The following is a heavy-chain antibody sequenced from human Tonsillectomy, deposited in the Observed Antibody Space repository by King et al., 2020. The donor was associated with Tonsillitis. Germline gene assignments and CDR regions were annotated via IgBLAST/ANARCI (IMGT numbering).Heavy chain of an antibody. D-gene: IGHD6-19*01. CDR1: GYSISSGYY. J-gene: IGHJ4*02. V-gene: IGHV4-38-2*01. CDR2: IYHSGNT. CDR3: ARGYSSGWSNDY. Sequence: VQLQESGPGLVKPSETLSLTCAVSGYSISSGYYWGWIRQPPGKGLEWIGSIYHSGNTYYNPSLKSRVTISVDTSKNQFSLKLSSVTAADTAVYYCARGYSSGWSNDYWGQGTLVTVSS.